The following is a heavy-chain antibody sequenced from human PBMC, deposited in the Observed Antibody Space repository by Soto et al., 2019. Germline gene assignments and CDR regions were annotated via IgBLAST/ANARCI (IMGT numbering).Heavy chain of an antibody. CDR3: ARDLWFGEFPMGNYYYYGMDV. CDR2: ISSSSSTI. CDR1: GFTFSSYS. J-gene: IGHJ6*02. V-gene: IGHV3-48*02. Sequence: GGSLRLSCAASGFTFSSYSMNWVRQAPGKGLEWVSYISSSSSTIYNADSVKGRFTIYRDNAKNSLYLQMNSLRDGDTAVYYCARDLWFGEFPMGNYYYYGMDVWGQGTTVTVSS. D-gene: IGHD3-10*01.